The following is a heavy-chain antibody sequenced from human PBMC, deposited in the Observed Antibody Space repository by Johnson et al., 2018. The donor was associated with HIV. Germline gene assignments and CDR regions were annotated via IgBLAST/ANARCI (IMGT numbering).Heavy chain of an antibody. J-gene: IGHJ3*02. Sequence: VLLLESGGGLVQPGGSLRLSCAASGFTFSSYTMHWVRQAPGKGLEYVSGMSSNGGSTYYANSVKGRFTISRDNSKNTLWLQMGSLSAEDMAVYYCARGLRAGSSNAFDIWGQGTVVTVSA. CDR2: MSSNGGST. CDR1: GFTFSSYT. V-gene: IGHV3-64*01. CDR3: ARGLRAGSSNAFDI. D-gene: IGHD3-10*01.